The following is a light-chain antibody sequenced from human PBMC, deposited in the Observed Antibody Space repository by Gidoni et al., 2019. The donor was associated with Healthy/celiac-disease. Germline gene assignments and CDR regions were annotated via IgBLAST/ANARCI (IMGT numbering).Light chain of an antibody. CDR3: QQYNNWSYT. J-gene: IGKJ2*01. CDR1: QCVSSN. Sequence: EIVMTQSPPTLSVSPGERATLSCRASQCVSSNLAWYQQKPGQAPRLLIYGASTRATSIPARFSGGGSWTEFTLTISSLQSEDFAVYYCQQYNNWSYTFGQGTKLEIK. CDR2: GAS. V-gene: IGKV3-15*01.